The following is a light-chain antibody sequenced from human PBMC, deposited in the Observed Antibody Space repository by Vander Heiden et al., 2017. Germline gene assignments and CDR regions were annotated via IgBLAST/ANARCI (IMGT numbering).Light chain of an antibody. CDR2: KAS. CDR3: QQYNIFPGT. Sequence: DIQMTQSPSTLSPSVGDSVTITCRASQSIWCYLAWYQQKPGKAPKVLIYKASTLESGVPSRFSGSGSGTEFTLTISSLQPDDFATYYCQQYNIFPGTFGQGTKLGIK. V-gene: IGKV1-5*03. J-gene: IGKJ2*02. CDR1: QSIWCY.